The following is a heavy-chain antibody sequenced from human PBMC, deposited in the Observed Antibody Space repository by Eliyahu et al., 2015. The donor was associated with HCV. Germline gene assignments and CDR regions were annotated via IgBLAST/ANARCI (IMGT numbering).Heavy chain of an antibody. V-gene: IGHV3-30*18. D-gene: IGHD5-24*01. CDR1: GXXXSXXG. Sequence: QVQLXESGGGVVQPGRSLRXACAAXGXXXSXXGLHWIRQAPDKGLGWVALISYDGSNTYYADSVKGRFTISRDNSKTTLYLQMNSLTAEDTAVYYCAKGLWGWLQLMSVDGMDVWGQGTTVTVSS. J-gene: IGHJ6*02. CDR3: AKGLWGWLQLMSVDGMDV. CDR2: ISYDGSNT.